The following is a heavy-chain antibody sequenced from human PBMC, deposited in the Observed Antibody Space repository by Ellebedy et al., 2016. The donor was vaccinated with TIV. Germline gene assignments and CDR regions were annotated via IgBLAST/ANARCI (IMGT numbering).Heavy chain of an antibody. V-gene: IGHV4-61*08. CDR3: ARLRGYSYGPVDY. CDR2: IYYSGST. CDR1: GGSISSGDYY. D-gene: IGHD5-18*01. J-gene: IGHJ4*02. Sequence: SETLSLXXAVSGGSISSGDYYWSWIRQPPGKGLEWIGYIYYSGSTNYNPSLKSRVTISVDTSKNQFSLKLSSVTAADTAVYYCARLRGYSYGPVDYWGQGTLVTVSS.